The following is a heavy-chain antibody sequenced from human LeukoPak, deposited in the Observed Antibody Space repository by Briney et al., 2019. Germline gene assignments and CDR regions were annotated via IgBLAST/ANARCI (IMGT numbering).Heavy chain of an antibody. CDR2: INPNSDGT. V-gene: IGHV1-2*02. CDR1: GYTFTGYY. CDR3: ARDGARYDILTGYGFDY. D-gene: IGHD3-9*01. Sequence: ASVKVSCKASGYTFTGYYMHWVRQAPGQGLEWMGWINPNSDGTNYAQKFQGRVTMTRDTSISTAYMELSRLRSDDTAVYYCARDGARYDILTGYGFDYWGQGTLVTVSS. J-gene: IGHJ4*02.